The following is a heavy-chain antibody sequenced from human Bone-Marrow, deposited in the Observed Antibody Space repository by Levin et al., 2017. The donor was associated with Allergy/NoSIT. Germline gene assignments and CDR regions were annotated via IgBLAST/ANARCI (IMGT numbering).Heavy chain of an antibody. Sequence: PGGSLRLSCEASGFSFSSFAMDWVRQSPGRGLEWVASISFSSSYIYYADSVRGRFTVSRDNARNSLYLHTNSLRADDTAVYYCTTTLAARPVYWGQGTVVTVSA. D-gene: IGHD6-6*01. CDR2: ISFSSSYI. J-gene: IGHJ4*02. V-gene: IGHV3-21*01. CDR1: GFSFSSFA. CDR3: TTTLAARPVY.